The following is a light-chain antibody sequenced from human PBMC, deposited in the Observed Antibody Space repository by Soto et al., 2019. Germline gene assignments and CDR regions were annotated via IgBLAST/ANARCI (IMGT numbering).Light chain of an antibody. CDR3: CSYAGSYNFV. CDR2: DVS. V-gene: IGLV2-11*01. J-gene: IGLJ2*01. CDR1: SSDVGGYNY. Sequence: QSALTQPRSVSGSPGQSVTISCTGTSSDVGGYNYVSWYQQHPGKAPKLMIYDVSKRPSGVPDRFSGSKYANTASLTISGPQAEDEDDCYCCSYAGSYNFVFGGGTKLTVL.